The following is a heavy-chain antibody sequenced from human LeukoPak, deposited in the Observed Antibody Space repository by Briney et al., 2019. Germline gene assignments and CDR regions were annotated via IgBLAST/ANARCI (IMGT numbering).Heavy chain of an antibody. CDR3: ARGPLTDYGGNSGSDY. V-gene: IGHV4-34*01. J-gene: IGHJ4*02. Sequence: SETLSLTCTVSGGSISSYYWSWIRQPPGKGLEWIGEINHSGSTNYNPSLKSRVTISVDTSKNQFSLKLSSVTAADTAVYYCARGPLTDYGGNSGSDYWGQGTLVTVSS. CDR2: INHSGST. CDR1: GGSISSYY. D-gene: IGHD4-23*01.